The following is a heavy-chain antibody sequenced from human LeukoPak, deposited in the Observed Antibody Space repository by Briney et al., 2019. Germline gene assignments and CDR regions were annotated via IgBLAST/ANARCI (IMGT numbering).Heavy chain of an antibody. CDR3: TTESYDT. CDR1: GFTFSNAW. Sequence: PGGSLRLSCAASGFTFSNAWMSWVRQAPGKGLEWVGRTLSKSEGGTTDYSSPVKGRFTISRDDSKNTLFLQMNSLKTEDTAVYYCTTESYDTWGQGTLVTVSS. D-gene: IGHD3-16*01. V-gene: IGHV3-15*01. CDR2: TLSKSEGGTT. J-gene: IGHJ4*02.